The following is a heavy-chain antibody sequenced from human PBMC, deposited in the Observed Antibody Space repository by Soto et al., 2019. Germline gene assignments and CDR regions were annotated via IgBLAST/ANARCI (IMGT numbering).Heavy chain of an antibody. CDR3: ARDTDHPPYSSTAAFYYYYYMDV. D-gene: IGHD6-13*01. CDR1: GFTFSDYY. CDR2: ISSSGSTI. Sequence: PGGSLRLSCAASGFTFSDYYMSWIRQAPGKGLEWVSYISSSGSTIYYADSVKGRFTISRDNAKNSLYLQMNSLRAEDTAVYYCARDTDHPPYSSTAAFYYYYYMDVWGKGTTVTVSS. J-gene: IGHJ6*03. V-gene: IGHV3-11*01.